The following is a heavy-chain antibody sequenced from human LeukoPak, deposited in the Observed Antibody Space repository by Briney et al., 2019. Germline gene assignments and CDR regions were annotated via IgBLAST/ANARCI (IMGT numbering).Heavy chain of an antibody. J-gene: IGHJ3*02. CDR2: ISSSSSYI. D-gene: IGHD3-22*01. V-gene: IGHV3-21*01. Sequence: GGSLRLSCAASGFTFSSYEMNWVRQAPGKGLEWVSSISSSSSYIYYADSMKGRFTISRDNAKKSLYLQMNSLRAEDTAVYYCARGTPYDSSGYYGLGSAFDIWGQGTMVTVSS. CDR1: GFTFSSYE. CDR3: ARGTPYDSSGYYGLGSAFDI.